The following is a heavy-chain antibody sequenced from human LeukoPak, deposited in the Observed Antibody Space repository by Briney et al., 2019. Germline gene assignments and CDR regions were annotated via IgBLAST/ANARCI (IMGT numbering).Heavy chain of an antibody. CDR3: PRHTGTTSYWYYDL. CDR2: IWYDGSKK. V-gene: IGHV3-33*01. J-gene: IGHJ2*01. Sequence: SGRSRRLSCAASGFTFSSYGMHWVRQAAGKGLEWVAFIWYDGSKKYYADSVKGRFTLSRDNPKNTLYLQMNSLRAEHTAIYYCPRHTGTTSYWYYDLWGRGTLVLVSS. D-gene: IGHD4-17*01. CDR1: GFTFSSYG.